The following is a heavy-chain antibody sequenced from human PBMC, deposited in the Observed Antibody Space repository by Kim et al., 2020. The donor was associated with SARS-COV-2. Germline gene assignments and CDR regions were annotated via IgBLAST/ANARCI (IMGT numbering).Heavy chain of an antibody. CDR1: GVSISGDY. CDR2: NSYAGTM. V-gene: IGHV4-59*08. Sequence: SENLSLTCNVSGVSISGDYWSWIRQTPEKGLQWIASNSYAGTMSYNPSLKSRVTISVDTSKNQVSLKLSSVTAADTAMYYCARHLSGSGAFYNVGYWGQGSLVTVSS. D-gene: IGHD3-10*01. CDR3: ARHLSGSGAFYNVGY. J-gene: IGHJ4*02.